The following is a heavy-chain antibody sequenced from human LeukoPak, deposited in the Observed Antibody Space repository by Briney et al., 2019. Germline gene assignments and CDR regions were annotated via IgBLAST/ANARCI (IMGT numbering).Heavy chain of an antibody. CDR1: GFTFSGYW. CDR2: INSDGSST. V-gene: IGHV3-74*01. J-gene: IGHJ4*02. Sequence: PGGSLRLSCAASGFTFSGYWMHWVRHAPGKGPVWVSCINSDGSSTLYADSVKGRFTISRDNAKNTVYLQMSSLGAEDTAIYYCAKSRGIYDNSGWRTFDYWGQGTLVTVSS. D-gene: IGHD5-12*01. CDR3: AKSRGIYDNSGWRTFDY.